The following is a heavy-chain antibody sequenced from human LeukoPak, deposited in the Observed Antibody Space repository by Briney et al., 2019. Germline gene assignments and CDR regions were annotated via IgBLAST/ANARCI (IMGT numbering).Heavy chain of an antibody. CDR2: IYYSGTT. J-gene: IGHJ6*03. CDR3: ARSSVPYYYYNYSMDV. Sequence: SETLSLTCIVSGGSISSNNYYWSWIRQSPGTGLEWIGFIYYSGTTNYNPSLKSRVTISVDTSKNHFSLKLSSVTAADTAVYYCARSSVPYYYYNYSMDVWGNGTTVTVSS. D-gene: IGHD3-22*01. V-gene: IGHV4-61*03. CDR1: GGSISSNNYY.